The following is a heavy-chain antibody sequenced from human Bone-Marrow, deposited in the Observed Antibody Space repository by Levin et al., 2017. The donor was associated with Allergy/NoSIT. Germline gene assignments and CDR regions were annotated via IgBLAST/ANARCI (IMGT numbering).Heavy chain of an antibody. Sequence: KTSETLSLTCTVSGGSISSGDYYWSWIRQPPGKGLEWIGYIYYSGSTYYNPSLKSRVTISVDTSKNQFSLKLSSVTAADTAVYYCARSPFGRFGTRYMDGWGKGTTVTVSS. D-gene: IGHD1/OR15-1a*01. CDR1: GGSISSGDYY. J-gene: IGHJ6*03. CDR3: ARSPFGRFGTRYMDG. V-gene: IGHV4-30-4*01. CDR2: IYYSGST.